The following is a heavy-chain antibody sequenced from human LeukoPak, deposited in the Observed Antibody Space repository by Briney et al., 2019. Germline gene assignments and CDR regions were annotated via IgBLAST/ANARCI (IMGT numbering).Heavy chain of an antibody. CDR2: INSDGSGT. CDR3: AKDRYYYDSSGYYYPFDY. CDR1: GFIFSRYW. D-gene: IGHD3-22*01. Sequence: PGGSLRLSCAASGFIFSRYWMHWVRQAPGKGLEWVSRINSDGSGTSYADSVKGRFTVSRDNSKNTLYLQMNSLRAEDTAVYYCAKDRYYYDSSGYYYPFDYWGQGTLVTVSS. J-gene: IGHJ4*02. V-gene: IGHV3-74*01.